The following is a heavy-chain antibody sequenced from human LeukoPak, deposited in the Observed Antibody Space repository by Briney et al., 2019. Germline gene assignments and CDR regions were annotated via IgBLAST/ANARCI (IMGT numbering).Heavy chain of an antibody. Sequence: GGSLRLSCAASGFTFSNAWMSWVRQAPGKGLEWVGRIKSKTDGGTTDYAAPVKGRFTISRDDSKNTLYLQMNSLKTEDTAVYYCTTDLGSGWRTQDYFDYWGQGTLVTVSS. D-gene: IGHD6-19*01. J-gene: IGHJ4*02. V-gene: IGHV3-15*01. CDR1: GFTFSNAW. CDR3: TTDLGSGWRTQDYFDY. CDR2: IKSKTDGGTT.